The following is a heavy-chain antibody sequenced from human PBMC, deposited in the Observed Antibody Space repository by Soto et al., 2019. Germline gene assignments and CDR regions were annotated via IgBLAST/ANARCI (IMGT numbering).Heavy chain of an antibody. J-gene: IGHJ5*02. D-gene: IGHD3-10*01. CDR3: ARAYYNGSGSYPIPPAWFEP. V-gene: IGHV6-1*01. CDR1: GDSVSSNTAT. CDR2: TYYRSNWER. Sequence: PSQTLSLTCAISGDSVSSNTATWNWIRQSPSRGLEWLGRTYYRSNWERDYAVSVQSRITINPDTSKNQLSLQLNSVTPQDTAVYYCARAYYNGSGSYPIPPAWFEPWGQGTLVTVSS.